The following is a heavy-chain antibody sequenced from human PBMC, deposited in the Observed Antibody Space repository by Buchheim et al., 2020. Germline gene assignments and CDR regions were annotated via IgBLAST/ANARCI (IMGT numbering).Heavy chain of an antibody. D-gene: IGHD3-3*01. J-gene: IGHJ4*02. CDR3: ARGDGVHTYYDFWSGYFIPPDY. Sequence: QLQLQESGPGLVKPSETLSLTCTVSGGSISSSSYYWGWIRQPPGKGLEWIGSIYYSGSTYYNPSLKSRVTISVDTSKNQFSLKLSSVTAADTAVYYCARGDGVHTYYDFWSGYFIPPDYWGQGTL. CDR2: IYYSGST. V-gene: IGHV4-39*01. CDR1: GGSISSSSYY.